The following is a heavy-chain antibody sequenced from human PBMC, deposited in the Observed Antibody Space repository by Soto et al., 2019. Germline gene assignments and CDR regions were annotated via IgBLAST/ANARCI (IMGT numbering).Heavy chain of an antibody. CDR2: TNQDGRER. J-gene: IGHJ4*02. Sequence: EVQLVESGGGLVQPGGSLRLSCVASGFTFRNYWMSWLRQAPGKGLEWVANTNQDGRERYSVDSVKGRFTISRDNAKNSMHLPMNRLRAEDTAVYYCARDGSGYSTDWGQGTLVTVSS. V-gene: IGHV3-7*01. D-gene: IGHD5-18*01. CDR3: ARDGSGYSTD. CDR1: GFTFRNYW.